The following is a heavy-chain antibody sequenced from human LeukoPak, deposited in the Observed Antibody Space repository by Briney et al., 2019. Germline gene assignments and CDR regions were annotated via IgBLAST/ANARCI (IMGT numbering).Heavy chain of an antibody. J-gene: IGHJ5*02. CDR1: GFTFSSYA. CDR2: INIGGTNT. CDR3: ATDGAGFDT. V-gene: IGHV3-48*04. Sequence: PGGSLRLSCAASGFTFSSYAMSWVRQAPGKGLEWLSYINIGGTNTHYADSVKGRSTISRDNAKKSLYLEMNNLRAEDTAVYYCATDGAGFDTWGQGVLVTVSS.